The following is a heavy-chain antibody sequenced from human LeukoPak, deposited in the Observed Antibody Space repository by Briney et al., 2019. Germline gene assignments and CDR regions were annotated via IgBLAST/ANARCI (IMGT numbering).Heavy chain of an antibody. CDR1: GGSFSNYY. Sequence: SETLSLTCAVYGGSFSNYYWSWIRQSPGEGLEWIGEINQSGTTKYNPSLESRATMSMDTSKNQFSLKLTSVTAADTAVYYCARENWHFDLWGRGTLVTVSS. V-gene: IGHV4-34*01. CDR2: INQSGTT. CDR3: ARENWHFDL. J-gene: IGHJ2*01.